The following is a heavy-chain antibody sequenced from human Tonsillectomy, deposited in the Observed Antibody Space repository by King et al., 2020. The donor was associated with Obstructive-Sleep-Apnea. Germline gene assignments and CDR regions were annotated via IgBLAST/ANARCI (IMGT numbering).Heavy chain of an antibody. Sequence: QLVQSGAEVKKPGASVKVSCKASGYTFTSYDIHWVRQAPGQRLEWMGWTNAGTGNTKYSQKFQGRVTITRDTSASTAYMELSSLRSEDTAVYYCARAFTYYYESSGYPLAYWGQGTLVTVAS. CDR2: TNAGTGNT. D-gene: IGHD3-22*01. CDR1: GYTFTSYD. V-gene: IGHV1-3*01. J-gene: IGHJ4*02. CDR3: ARAFTYYYESSGYPLAY.